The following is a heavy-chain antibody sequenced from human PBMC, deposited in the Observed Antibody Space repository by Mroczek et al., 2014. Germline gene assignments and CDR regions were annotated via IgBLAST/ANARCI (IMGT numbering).Heavy chain of an antibody. D-gene: IGHD7-27*01. CDR3: ARANSGDPTSLLYFDY. V-gene: IGHV4-59*01. Sequence: QVQLVESGPGLVKPSETLSLTCTVSGGSISSYYWSWIRQPPGKGLEWIGYIYYSGSTNYNPSLKSRVTISVDTSKNQFSLKLSSVTAADTAVYYCARANSGDPTSLLYFDYWGQGTLVTVSS. CDR1: GGSISSYY. J-gene: IGHJ4*02. CDR2: IYYSGST.